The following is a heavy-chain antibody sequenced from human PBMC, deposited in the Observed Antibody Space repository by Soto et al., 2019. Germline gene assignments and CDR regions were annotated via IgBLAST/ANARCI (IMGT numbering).Heavy chain of an antibody. CDR3: ARDNYYDSSGYWWYFDL. D-gene: IGHD3-22*01. CDR1: GGTFSSYT. V-gene: IGHV1-69*08. J-gene: IGHJ2*01. CDR2: IIPILGIA. Sequence: QVQLVQSGAEVKKPGSSVKVSCKASGGTFSSYTISWVRQAPGQGLEWMGRIIPILGIANYAQKFQGRVTITADKSTSTAYMELSSLRSKDTAVYSCARDNYYDSSGYWWYFDLWGRGTLVTVSS.